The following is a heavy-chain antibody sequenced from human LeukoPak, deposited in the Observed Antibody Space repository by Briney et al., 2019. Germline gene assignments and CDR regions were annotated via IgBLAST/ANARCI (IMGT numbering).Heavy chain of an antibody. V-gene: IGHV4-39*01. CDR3: ARSNWNYVYYYYYYMDV. CDR2: IYYSGST. J-gene: IGHJ6*03. D-gene: IGHD1-7*01. CDR1: GGSISSSSYY. Sequence: PSETLSLTCTVSGGSISSSSYYWGWIRQPPGKGLEWIGSIYYSGSTYHNPSLKSRVTISVDTSKNQFSLKLSSMTAADTAVYYCARSNWNYVYYYYYYMDVWGKGTTVTVSS.